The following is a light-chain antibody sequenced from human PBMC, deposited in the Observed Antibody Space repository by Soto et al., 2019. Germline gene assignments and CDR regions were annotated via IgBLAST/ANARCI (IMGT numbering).Light chain of an antibody. Sequence: DIQMTQSPSALSASVGDRVTITCRASQSVSNWLAWYRQKPGEAPKLLIYEGPTLERGVPSRFSGSGSGTEFTLTISSLQPDDFATFYCQQYDTYSRTFGQGTKVEVK. CDR1: QSVSNW. CDR3: QQYDTYSRT. V-gene: IGKV1-5*03. CDR2: EGP. J-gene: IGKJ1*01.